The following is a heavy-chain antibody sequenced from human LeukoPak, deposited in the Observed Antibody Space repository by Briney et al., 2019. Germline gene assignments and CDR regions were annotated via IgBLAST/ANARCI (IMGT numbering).Heavy chain of an antibody. CDR1: GFSFSKYW. J-gene: IGHJ4*02. D-gene: IGHD3-9*01. V-gene: IGHV3-74*01. CDR2: IKEDGTYT. Sequence: GGSLRLSCAASGFSFSKYWMHWVRQTPGEGLVWVARIKEDGTYTSYADSVKGRFTISRDNARNTVFLQMDSLRAEDTAVYYCARDFDMGITPGDDFDFWGQGTLVTVSS. CDR3: ARDFDMGITPGDDFDF.